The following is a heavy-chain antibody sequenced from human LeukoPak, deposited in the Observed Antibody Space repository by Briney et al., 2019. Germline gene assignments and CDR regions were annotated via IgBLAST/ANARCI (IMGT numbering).Heavy chain of an antibody. J-gene: IGHJ6*03. V-gene: IGHV4-59*01. D-gene: IGHD6-13*01. Sequence: PSGTLSLTCTVSGGSISSYYWSWIRQPPGKGLERIGYIYYSGSTNYNPSLKSRVTISVDTSKKQFSLKLSSVTAADTAVYYCARGVRGQQLVYFYYYMDVWGKGTTVTVSS. CDR2: IYYSGST. CDR1: GGSISSYY. CDR3: ARGVRGQQLVYFYYYMDV.